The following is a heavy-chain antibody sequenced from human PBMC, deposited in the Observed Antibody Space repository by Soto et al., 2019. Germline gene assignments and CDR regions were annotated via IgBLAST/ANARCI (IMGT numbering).Heavy chain of an antibody. D-gene: IGHD4-17*01. CDR1: GFTVSSNH. CDR3: AGYGGNSV. CDR2: ISNDGST. Sequence: EVQLVESGGGLTQPGGSLRLSCAVSGFTVSSNHVTWVRQATGKGLQWVSTISNDGSTYYADSVKGRFTISRDNSKNTLFLQMNSLRAEDTAMYYRAGYGGNSVWGQGTLVTVSS. V-gene: IGHV3-53*01. J-gene: IGHJ4*02.